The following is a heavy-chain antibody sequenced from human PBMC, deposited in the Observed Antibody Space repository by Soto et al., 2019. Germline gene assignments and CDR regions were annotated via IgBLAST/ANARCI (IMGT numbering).Heavy chain of an antibody. CDR3: ARDRNAAGSDY. Sequence: GGSLRLSCAASGFTFSDFYMSWIRQAPGKGLEWISYISSGSTNIFYADSVKGRFTVSRGNAKNSVYLQMDSLRAEDTAVYYCARDRNAAGSDYWGQGTLVTVSS. CDR1: GFTFSDFY. D-gene: IGHD1-1*01. V-gene: IGHV3-11*01. CDR2: ISSGSTNI. J-gene: IGHJ4*02.